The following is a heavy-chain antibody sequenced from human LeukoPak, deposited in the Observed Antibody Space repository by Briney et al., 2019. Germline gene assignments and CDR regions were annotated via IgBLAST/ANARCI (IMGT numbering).Heavy chain of an antibody. CDR2: VYTRGSA. Sequence: SSQTLSLTCTVSGDSMTSGSYYWSWIRQPAGKGLEWIGRVYTRGSAAYNPSLKSRVTLSVDTSNNQASLRLTSVTAADTAVYYCARDNSGSFPPIFAHWGQGFQVTVSS. J-gene: IGHJ4*02. D-gene: IGHD1-26*01. CDR1: GDSMTSGSYY. V-gene: IGHV4-61*02. CDR3: ARDNSGSFPPIFAH.